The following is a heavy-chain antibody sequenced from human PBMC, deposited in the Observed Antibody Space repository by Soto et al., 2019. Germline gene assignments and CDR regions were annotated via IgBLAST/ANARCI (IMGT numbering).Heavy chain of an antibody. Sequence: SETLSLTCTVSGGSISSYFWSWIRQPPGKGLEWIGYIYYTGSTNYNPSLKSRVTISVDKSKNQFSLKLSSVTAADTAVYYCARVSGSYYYGMDVWGQGTTVTVSS. CDR2: IYYTGST. CDR3: ARVSGSYYYGMDV. V-gene: IGHV4-59*12. D-gene: IGHD6-19*01. CDR1: GGSISSYF. J-gene: IGHJ6*02.